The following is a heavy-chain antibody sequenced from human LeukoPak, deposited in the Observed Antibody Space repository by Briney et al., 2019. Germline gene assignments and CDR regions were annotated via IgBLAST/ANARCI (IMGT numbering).Heavy chain of an antibody. CDR2: IYYSEST. V-gene: IGHV4-59*01. CDR3: ARDSSNWYFYL. D-gene: IGHD6-6*01. CDR1: GGSISSYY. J-gene: IGHJ2*01. Sequence: SQTLSLTCTVSGGSISSYYRSWIRQPPRKGLEWIGYIYYSESTNYNRSVKSRVTISVDTTRCQFSLTLSSVTAADTAVYYCARDSSNWYFYLWGRGTLVTVSS.